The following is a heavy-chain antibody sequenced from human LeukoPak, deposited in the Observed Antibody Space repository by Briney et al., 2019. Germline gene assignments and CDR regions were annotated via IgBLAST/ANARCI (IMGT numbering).Heavy chain of an antibody. J-gene: IGHJ4*02. CDR2: INHSGST. CDR3: ASRIVGATRY. Sequence: SETLSLTCTVSGYSISSDYYWSWIRQPPGKGLEWIGEINHSGSTNYNPSLKSRVTISVDTSKNQFSLKLSSVTAADTAVYYCASRIVGATRYWGQGTLVTVSS. CDR1: GYSISSDYY. D-gene: IGHD1-26*01. V-gene: IGHV4-38-2*02.